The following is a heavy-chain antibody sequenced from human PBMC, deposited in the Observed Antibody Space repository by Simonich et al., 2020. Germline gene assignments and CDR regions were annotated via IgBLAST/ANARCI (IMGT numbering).Heavy chain of an antibody. D-gene: IGHD7-27*01. V-gene: IGHV3-7*01. CDR3: ARDGLGTAYYYYMDV. J-gene: IGHJ6*03. CDR1: GFTFSSYW. Sequence: EVQLVESGGGLVQPGGSLRLSCAASGFTFSSYWMSWVRQAPGKGLEWGANIKKDGSEKDYVDSVKGRFTISRDNAKNSLYLQMNSLRAEDTAVYYCARDGLGTAYYYYMDVWGKGTTVTVSS. CDR2: IKKDGSEK.